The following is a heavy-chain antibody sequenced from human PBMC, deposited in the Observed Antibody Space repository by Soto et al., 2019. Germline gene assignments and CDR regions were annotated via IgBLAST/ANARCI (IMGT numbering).Heavy chain of an antibody. D-gene: IGHD2-2*03. Sequence: SVKVSCKASGGTFSSYTISWVRQAPGQGLEWMERIIPILGIANYAQKFQGRVTITADKSTSTAYMELSSLRSEDTAVYYCARDASGYCSSTSCQTGFDYWGQGTLVTVSS. V-gene: IGHV1-69*04. CDR1: GGTFSSYT. J-gene: IGHJ4*02. CDR2: IIPILGIA. CDR3: ARDASGYCSSTSCQTGFDY.